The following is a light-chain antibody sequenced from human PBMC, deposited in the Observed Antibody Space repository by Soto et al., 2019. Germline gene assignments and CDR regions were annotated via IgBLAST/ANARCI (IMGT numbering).Light chain of an antibody. Sequence: QSALTQPASVSGSPGQSITISCTGTSSDVGAYNYVSWYQQHPGKAPKLMIYDVSNRPSGVSNRFSGSKSGNTASLTISGLQAEDEADYYCSSFSSSWTVVFGGGTKVTVL. CDR2: DVS. J-gene: IGLJ2*01. CDR1: SSDVGAYNY. CDR3: SSFSSSWTVV. V-gene: IGLV2-14*01.